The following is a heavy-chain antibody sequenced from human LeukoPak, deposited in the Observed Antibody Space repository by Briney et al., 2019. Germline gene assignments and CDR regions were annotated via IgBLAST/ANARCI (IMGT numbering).Heavy chain of an antibody. D-gene: IGHD5-12*01. CDR1: GFTFSSYE. CDR2: ISSSGSTI. CDR3: AREDSGYDEGGGY. Sequence: GGSLRLSCAASGFTFSSYEMNWVRQAPGKGLEWVSYISSSGSTIYYADSVKGRFTISRDNAKNSLYLQMNSLRAEDTAVYYCAREDSGYDEGGGYWGQGTLVTVSS. J-gene: IGHJ4*02. V-gene: IGHV3-48*03.